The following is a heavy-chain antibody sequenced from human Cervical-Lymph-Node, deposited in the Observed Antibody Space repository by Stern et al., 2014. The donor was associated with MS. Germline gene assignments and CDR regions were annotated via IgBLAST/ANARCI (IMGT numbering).Heavy chain of an antibody. CDR1: GFTIDDYA. Sequence: EVQLVESGGHSVQPGRSLRLSCAASGFTIDDYAMHWVRQASGKGLEWVSGMLRNGGNIGYADSVKGRFTISRDDAKNSLYLQMNSLRPEDTALYYCVRDKGVISAAFGYWGQGTLVTVSS. CDR2: MLRNGGNI. J-gene: IGHJ4*02. CDR3: VRDKGVISAAFGY. V-gene: IGHV3-9*01. D-gene: IGHD3-3*01.